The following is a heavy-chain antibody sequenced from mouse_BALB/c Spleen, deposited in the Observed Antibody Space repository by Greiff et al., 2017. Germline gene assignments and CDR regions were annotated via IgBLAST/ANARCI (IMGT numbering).Heavy chain of an antibody. J-gene: IGHJ3*01. CDR3: ARDDGSSRFAY. Sequence: DVMLVESGGGLVKPGGSLKLSCAASGFTFSDYYMYWVRQTPEKRLEWVATISDGGSYTYYPDSVKGRFTISRDNAKNNLYLQMSSLKSEDTAMYYCARDDGSSRFAYWGQGTLVTVSA. CDR2: ISDGGSYT. D-gene: IGHD1-1*01. V-gene: IGHV5-4*02. CDR1: GFTFSDYY.